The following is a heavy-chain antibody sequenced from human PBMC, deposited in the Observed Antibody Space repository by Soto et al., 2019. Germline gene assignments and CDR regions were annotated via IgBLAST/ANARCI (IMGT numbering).Heavy chain of an antibody. CDR3: AREMFPRTVLDSSSPWGDY. CDR1: GFTFSNYG. Sequence: QVQLIESGGGVVQPGGSLRLSCAASGFTFSNYGFHWVRQAPGKGLEWVALMSYDGSHKYYADSVKGRFTISRDNSKSTLFLQMNSLSFEDTAVYFCAREMFPRTVLDSSSPWGDYWGQGTLVTVSS. J-gene: IGHJ4*02. CDR2: MSYDGSHK. V-gene: IGHV3-30*03. D-gene: IGHD6-6*01.